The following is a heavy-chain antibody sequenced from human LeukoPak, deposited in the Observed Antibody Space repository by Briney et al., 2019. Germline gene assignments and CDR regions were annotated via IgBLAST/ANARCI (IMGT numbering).Heavy chain of an antibody. CDR2: ISWNSGSI. J-gene: IGHJ4*02. Sequence: PGGSLRLSCAASGFTFDDYAMHWARQAPGKGLEWVSGISWNSGSIGYADSVKGRFTISRDNAKNSLYLQMNSLRAEDTALYYCARSDSSSWYFFGYFDYWGQGTLVTVSS. CDR1: GFTFDDYA. V-gene: IGHV3-9*01. D-gene: IGHD6-13*01. CDR3: ARSDSSSWYFFGYFDY.